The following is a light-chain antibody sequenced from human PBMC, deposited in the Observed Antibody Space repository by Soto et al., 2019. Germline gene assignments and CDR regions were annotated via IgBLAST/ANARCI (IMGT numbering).Light chain of an antibody. CDR3: QQYVHWPPGA. J-gene: IGKJ1*01. CDR1: QSVSSS. CDR2: DTS. Sequence: EIVVTQSPATLSVSPGERVTLSCRASQSVSSSLAWYQQRPGQAPRLLIYDTSTRAACIAARFSGSGSGTEFTLTISSLQSEDSAGYYCQQYVHWPPGAFGQGTTVEIK. V-gene: IGKV3-15*01.